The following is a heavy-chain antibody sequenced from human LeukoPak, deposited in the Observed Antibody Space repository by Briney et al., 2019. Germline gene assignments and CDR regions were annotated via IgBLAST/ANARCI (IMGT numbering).Heavy chain of an antibody. CDR3: ARDSGSGSYSGY. Sequence: PGGSLRLSCAASGFTVSSNYMSWVRQAPGKGLEWVSVFYAGGDTYYADSVKGRFTISRDNAKNTLYLQMDSLRAEDTAVYYCARDSGSGSYSGYWGQGTLVTVSS. D-gene: IGHD3-10*01. J-gene: IGHJ4*02. CDR1: GFTVSSNY. V-gene: IGHV3-53*01. CDR2: FYAGGDT.